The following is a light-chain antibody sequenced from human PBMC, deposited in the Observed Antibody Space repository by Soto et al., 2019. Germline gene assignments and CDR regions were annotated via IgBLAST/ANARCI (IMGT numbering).Light chain of an antibody. Sequence: EIVMTQSPATLSVPPGERATLSCRASQSVSSNLAWYQQKPGQAPRLLLYGASTRATGIPARFSGSGSGTEFTLTISSLQSEDFAIYFCQQYNNWPPDRTFGQGTKVEIK. CDR1: QSVSSN. CDR3: QQYNNWPPDRT. CDR2: GAS. J-gene: IGKJ1*01. V-gene: IGKV3-15*01.